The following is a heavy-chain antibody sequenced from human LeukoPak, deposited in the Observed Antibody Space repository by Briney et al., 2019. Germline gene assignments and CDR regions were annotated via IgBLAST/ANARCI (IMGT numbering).Heavy chain of an antibody. Sequence: SQTLSLTCTVSGGSISSSGYYWSWIRQHPGKGLEWIGYIYYSGSTYYNPSLKSRVTISVDTSKNQFSLKLSSVTAADTAVYYCARSRREATVVSLDYWGQGTLVTVSS. V-gene: IGHV4-31*03. D-gene: IGHD4-23*01. CDR2: IYYSGST. J-gene: IGHJ4*02. CDR3: ARSRREATVVSLDY. CDR1: GGSISSSGYY.